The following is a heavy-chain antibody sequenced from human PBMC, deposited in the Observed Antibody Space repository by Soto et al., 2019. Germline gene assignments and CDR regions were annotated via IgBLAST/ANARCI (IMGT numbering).Heavy chain of an antibody. V-gene: IGHV1-3*01. Sequence: ASVKVSCKASGHTFTSYAMHWVRQPPGQRLEWMGWINAGNGNTKYSQKFQGRVTITRDTSASTAYMELSSLRSEDTAVYYCARDPLVYSSQNWFDPWGQGTLVTVSS. CDR2: INAGNGNT. CDR3: ARDPLVYSSQNWFDP. J-gene: IGHJ5*02. CDR1: GHTFTSYA. D-gene: IGHD6-13*01.